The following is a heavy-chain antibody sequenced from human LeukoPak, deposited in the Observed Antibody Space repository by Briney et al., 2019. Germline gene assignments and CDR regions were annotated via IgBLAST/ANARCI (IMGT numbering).Heavy chain of an antibody. CDR2: ISSSGSTI. J-gene: IGHJ3*02. CDR1: GFTFSSYE. CDR3: ARASSGWANNAFDI. D-gene: IGHD6-19*01. Sequence: GGSLGLSCAASGFTFSSYEMNWVRQAPGKGLEWVSYISSSGSTIYYADSVKGRFTISRDNAKNSLYLQMNSLRAEDTAVYYCARASSGWANNAFDIWGQGTMVTVSS. V-gene: IGHV3-48*03.